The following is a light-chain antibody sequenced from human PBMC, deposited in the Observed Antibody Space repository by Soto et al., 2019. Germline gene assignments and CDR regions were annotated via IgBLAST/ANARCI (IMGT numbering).Light chain of an antibody. CDR2: LGS. CDR1: QRLLHSNGNIF. J-gene: IGKJ2*01. CDR3: MQALQTPYT. V-gene: IGKV2-28*01. Sequence: EIVMTQSPPSLTVTPGEPASISCRSSQRLLHSNGNIFLDWYLQKPGQSPQLLIYLGSNRASGVPDRVSGSGAGTDFTLKISRVEADDVGVYYCMQALQTPYTFGQGTKLEIK.